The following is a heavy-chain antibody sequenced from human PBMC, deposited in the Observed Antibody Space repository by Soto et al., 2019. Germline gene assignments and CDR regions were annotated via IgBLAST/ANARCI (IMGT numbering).Heavy chain of an antibody. J-gene: IGHJ6*02. Sequence: ASVKVSCKASGYTFTSYGISWVRQAPGQGLEWMGWISAYNGNTNYAQKLQGRVTVTTDTSTSTAYMELRSLRSDDTAVYYCARTPSGIQLWPYYGMDVWGQGTTVTVSS. CDR3: ARTPSGIQLWPYYGMDV. D-gene: IGHD5-18*01. CDR2: ISAYNGNT. V-gene: IGHV1-18*01. CDR1: GYTFTSYG.